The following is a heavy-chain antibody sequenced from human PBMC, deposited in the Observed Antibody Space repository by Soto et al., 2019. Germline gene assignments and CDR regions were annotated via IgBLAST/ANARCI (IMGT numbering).Heavy chain of an antibody. CDR2: IYYSGST. CDR1: GGSISSRVCY. J-gene: IGHJ4*02. CDR3: ARRGTRSWYAS. V-gene: IGHV4-39*02. Sequence: YETQSRTCTVPGGSISSRVCYWGWLRQPPGEGLDWVGSIYYSGSTHNNPSLKSRVTISIDTSKNHFSLELSSVTASDTAVYYCARRGTRSWYASWGQGTLVTVSP. D-gene: IGHD2-2*01.